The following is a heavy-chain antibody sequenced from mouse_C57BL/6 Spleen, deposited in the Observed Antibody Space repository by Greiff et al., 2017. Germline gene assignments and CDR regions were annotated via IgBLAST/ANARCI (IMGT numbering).Heavy chain of an antibody. V-gene: IGHV1-80*01. D-gene: IGHD2-1*01. Sequence: QVQLQQSGAELVKPGASVKISCKASGYAFSSYWMNWVKQRPGKGLEWIGQIYPGDGDTNYNGKFKGKATLTADKSSSTAYMQLSSLTSEDSAVYFCARTGDGNSHFDYWGQGTTLTVSS. CDR2: IYPGDGDT. CDR1: GYAFSSYW. CDR3: ARTGDGNSHFDY. J-gene: IGHJ2*01.